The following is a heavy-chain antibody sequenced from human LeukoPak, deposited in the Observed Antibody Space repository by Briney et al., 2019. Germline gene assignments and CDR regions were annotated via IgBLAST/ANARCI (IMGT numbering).Heavy chain of an antibody. J-gene: IGHJ6*03. D-gene: IGHD1-26*01. V-gene: IGHV3-21*01. CDR1: GFTFSSYS. CDR2: ISSSSSYI. Sequence: GGSLRLSCAASGFTFSSYSMNWVRQTPGKGLEWVSSISSSSSYIYYADSVKGRFTISRDNAKNSLYLQMNSLRAEDTAVYYCARERGGSYRYYYYYYMDVWGKGTTVTVSS. CDR3: ARERGGSYRYYYYYYMDV.